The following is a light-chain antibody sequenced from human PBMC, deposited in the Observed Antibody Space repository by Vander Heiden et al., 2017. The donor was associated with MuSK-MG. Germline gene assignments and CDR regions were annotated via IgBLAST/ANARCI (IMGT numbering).Light chain of an antibody. CDR2: DVS. J-gene: IGLJ1*01. CDR3: SSDSNSSPV. Sequence: QSALTQHASVSGSPGRSLTISCTGTSGDGGDYQYVSWYQQRPAKAPKLMIVDVSNRPSGVSNRFSGSKSGNTASLTIAGLQAEDEADYYCSSDSNSSPVFGTGTKVTVL. CDR1: SGDGGDYQY. V-gene: IGLV2-14*01.